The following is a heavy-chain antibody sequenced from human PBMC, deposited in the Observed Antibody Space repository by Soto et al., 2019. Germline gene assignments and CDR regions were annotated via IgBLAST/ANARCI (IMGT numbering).Heavy chain of an antibody. D-gene: IGHD3-3*01. V-gene: IGHV1-69*13. CDR1: GCTFSSYS. CDR3: ASGRFLKWFPLEYYYYGMDV. CDR2: IIPIFGTA. J-gene: IGHJ6*02. Sequence: ASVKVSCKASGCTFSSYSMSWVRQAPGQGREWMGGIIPIFGTANYAQKFQGRVTITADESTSTAYMELSSLRSEDTAVYYCASGRFLKWFPLEYYYYGMDVWGQGTTVTVSS.